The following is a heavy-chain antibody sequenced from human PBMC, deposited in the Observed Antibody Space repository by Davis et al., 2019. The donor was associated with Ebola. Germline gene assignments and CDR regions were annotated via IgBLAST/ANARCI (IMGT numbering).Heavy chain of an antibody. CDR3: ARDYYDSSRYLWYFDL. V-gene: IGHV4-34*01. CDR2: INHSGST. CDR1: GGSFSDHY. Sequence: MPSETLFLTCAVYGGSFSDHYWNWIRQTPGKGLEWIGEINHSGSTTYNPSVKSRVTISIDKSKNQFSLKLRSVTAADTALYYCARDYYDSSRYLWYFDLWGRGTLVTVSS. D-gene: IGHD3-22*01. J-gene: IGHJ2*01.